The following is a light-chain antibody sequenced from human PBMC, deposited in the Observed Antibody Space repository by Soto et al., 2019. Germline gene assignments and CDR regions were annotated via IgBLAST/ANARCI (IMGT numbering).Light chain of an antibody. J-gene: IGLJ1*01. V-gene: IGLV2-14*03. Sequence: QSALTQPASVSGSPGQSITISCTGTSSDVGGYNFVSWYQHHPDKAPKLVIYDVTNRPSGVSNRFSGSKAGNTASLTISGLQAEDEADYYGNSYTGSATPYVFGTGTKLTVL. CDR2: DVT. CDR3: NSYTGSATPYV. CDR1: SSDVGGYNF.